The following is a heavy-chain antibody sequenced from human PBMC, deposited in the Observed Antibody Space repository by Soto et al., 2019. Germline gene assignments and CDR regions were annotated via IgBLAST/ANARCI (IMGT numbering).Heavy chain of an antibody. V-gene: IGHV3-11*01. CDR1: GFTFSDYY. J-gene: IGHJ2*01. Sequence: QVQLVESGGDLVKPGGSLRLSCAASGFTFSDYYMSWIRQAPGKGLEWVSYISSGGSTKFYADSVKGRFTISRDNTKNSLYLQMDSLGADDTAVYYCARDSANWYFDLWGRGSLVTVSS. D-gene: IGHD3-10*01. CDR2: ISSGGSTK. CDR3: ARDSANWYFDL.